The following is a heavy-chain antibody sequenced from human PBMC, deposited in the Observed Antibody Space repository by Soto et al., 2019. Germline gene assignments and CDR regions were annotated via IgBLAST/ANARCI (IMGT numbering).Heavy chain of an antibody. Sequence: ASVKVSCKASGFTFTSSAVQWVRQARGQRLEWIGWIVVGSGNTNYAQKFQERVTITRDMSTSTAYMELSSLRSEDTAVYYCAADPHTMIVVGDPHFDYWGKGTLVTVSS. D-gene: IGHD3-22*01. CDR3: AADPHTMIVVGDPHFDY. V-gene: IGHV1-58*01. CDR2: IVVGSGNT. CDR1: GFTFTSSA. J-gene: IGHJ4*02.